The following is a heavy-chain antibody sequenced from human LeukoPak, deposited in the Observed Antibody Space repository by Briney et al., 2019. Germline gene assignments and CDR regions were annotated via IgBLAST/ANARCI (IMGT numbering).Heavy chain of an antibody. CDR3: VRSSSWSNFDY. D-gene: IGHD6-13*01. CDR2: IKEDGSEK. V-gene: IGHV3-7*05. J-gene: IGHJ4*02. Sequence: PGGSLRLSCAASGVTFSSYWMSWVRQAPGKGLEWVANIKEDGSEKHYVDSVKGRFTTSRDNAKNSLYLQMSSLRGDDTAVYYCVRSSSWSNFDYWGQGTLVTVSS. CDR1: GVTFSSYW.